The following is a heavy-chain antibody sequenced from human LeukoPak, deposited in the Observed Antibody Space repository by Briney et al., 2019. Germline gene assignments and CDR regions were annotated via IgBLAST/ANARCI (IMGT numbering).Heavy chain of an antibody. J-gene: IGHJ4*02. CDR2: ISGSGVTM. CDR3: AREDIRLDYFDY. V-gene: IGHV3-48*04. CDR1: GFTFSYYS. D-gene: IGHD6-19*01. Sequence: GGSLRLSCAASGFTFSYYSMKWVRQAPGKGLEWVSYISGSGVTMYYADSVKGRFTISRDDAKNSLYLQMNSLRAEDTAVYYCAREDIRLDYFDYWGQGTLVTVSS.